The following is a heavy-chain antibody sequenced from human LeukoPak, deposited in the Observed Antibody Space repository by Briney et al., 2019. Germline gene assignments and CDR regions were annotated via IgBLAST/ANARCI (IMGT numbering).Heavy chain of an antibody. Sequence: GGSLRLSCAASGFTFSSYSMNWVRQAPGKGPEWVSSISTSSSYINYADSVKGRFTISRDNAKNTLNLQMNSLRAEDTAVYYCARDLGQYYDTSDNWFDPWGQGTLVTVSS. J-gene: IGHJ5*02. CDR2: ISTSSSYI. CDR1: GFTFSSYS. CDR3: ARDLGQYYDTSDNWFDP. D-gene: IGHD3-22*01. V-gene: IGHV3-21*01.